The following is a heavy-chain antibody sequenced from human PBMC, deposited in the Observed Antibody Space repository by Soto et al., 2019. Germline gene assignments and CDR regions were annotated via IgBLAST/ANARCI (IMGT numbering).Heavy chain of an antibody. CDR3: ARDKASYYDVSGIFDI. CDR2: IYSGGRT. J-gene: IGHJ3*02. CDR1: GFNVSSNY. V-gene: IGHV3-53*01. D-gene: IGHD3-22*01. Sequence: GGSLRLSCAASGFNVSSNYMTWVRQAPGKGLEWVSVIYSGGRTYYADSMKGRFTISRDNSKNTLYLQMNSLRAEDTAVYYCARDKASYYDVSGIFDIWGQGTMVTVSS.